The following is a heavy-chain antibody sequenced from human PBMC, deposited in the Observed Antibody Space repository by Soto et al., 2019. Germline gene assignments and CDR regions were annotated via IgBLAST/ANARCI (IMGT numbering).Heavy chain of an antibody. V-gene: IGHV1-69*12. CDR1: GGTFSSYA. CDR3: ATTYGTVSGTDDY. D-gene: IGHD6-19*01. CDR2: IIPIFGTA. Sequence: QVQLVQSGAEVKKPGSSVKVSCKASGGTFSSYAISWVRQAPGQGLEWMGGIIPIFGTANYEQKFQGRVPITADESTSQAYMELRSVRSEDTAVYYCATTYGTVSGTDDYGGQGTPGTVSS. J-gene: IGHJ4*02.